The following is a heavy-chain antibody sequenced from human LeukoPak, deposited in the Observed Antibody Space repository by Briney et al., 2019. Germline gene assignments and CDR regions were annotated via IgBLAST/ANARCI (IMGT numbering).Heavy chain of an antibody. V-gene: IGHV3-7*03. J-gene: IGHJ6*04. CDR3: ERGVIPAGGYGMDV. D-gene: IGHD2-2*01. Sequence: GGSLRLSCAASGFTFGSYWMTWVRQVPGKGLEWVANIRQDGSEKYYVDSVKGRFTIARDKAKNSLYLQMSSLRAEDTAVYYCERGVIPAGGYGMDVWGKGTTVTVSS. CDR2: IRQDGSEK. CDR1: GFTFGSYW.